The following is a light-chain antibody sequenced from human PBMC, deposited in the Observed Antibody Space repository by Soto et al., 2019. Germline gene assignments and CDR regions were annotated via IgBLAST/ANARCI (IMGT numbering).Light chain of an antibody. J-gene: IGLJ2*01. CDR3: SSYTTNSTVV. V-gene: IGLV2-14*03. CDR2: DVS. Sequence: QSALTQPASVSGSPGQSITISCTGTSSDVGGYNYVSWYQQHPGKAPNLLIYDVSNRPSGVSNRFSGSKSGNTASLTISGLQAEDEADYYCSSYTTNSTVVFGGGTKVTVL. CDR1: SSDVGGYNY.